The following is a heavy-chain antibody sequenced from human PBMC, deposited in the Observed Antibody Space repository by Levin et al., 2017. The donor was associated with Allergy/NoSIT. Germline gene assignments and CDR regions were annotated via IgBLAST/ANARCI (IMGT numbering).Heavy chain of an antibody. J-gene: IGHJ5*02. Sequence: PGGSLRLSCAASGFTFSSYGMHWVRQAPGKGLEWVAVISYDGSNKYYADSVKGRFTISRDNSKNTLYLQMNSLRAEDTAVYYCAKAGDYGDYGWFDPWGQGTLVTVSS. CDR3: AKAGDYGDYGWFDP. V-gene: IGHV3-30*18. D-gene: IGHD4-17*01. CDR2: ISYDGSNK. CDR1: GFTFSSYG.